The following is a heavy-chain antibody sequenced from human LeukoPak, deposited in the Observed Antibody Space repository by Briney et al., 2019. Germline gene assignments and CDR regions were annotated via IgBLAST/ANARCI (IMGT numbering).Heavy chain of an antibody. V-gene: IGHV4-39*01. D-gene: IGHD6-19*01. CDR2: IYYSGST. CDR1: GGSISSSSYY. Sequence: PSETLSLTCTVSGGSISSSSYYWGWIRQPPGKGLEWIGSIYYSGSTYYNPSLKSRVTISVDTSKNQFSLKLSSVTAADTAVYYCARQGIAVAGRNFDYWGQGTLVTVSS. CDR3: ARQGIAVAGRNFDY. J-gene: IGHJ4*02.